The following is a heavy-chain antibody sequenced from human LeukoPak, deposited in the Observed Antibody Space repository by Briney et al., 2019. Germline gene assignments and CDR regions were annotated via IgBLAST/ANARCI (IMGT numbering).Heavy chain of an antibody. CDR1: GGTFSSYS. D-gene: IGHD3-16*01. Sequence: GASVKVSCKASGGTFSSYSISWVRQAPGQGFQWMGGLIPMFGAASYAQKFKGRVTITADTSTNTIYMELSSLTSEDTAIYYCVREGSLAGLGVFWGQGTLVSVSS. J-gene: IGHJ4*02. CDR2: LIPMFGAA. CDR3: VREGSLAGLGVF. V-gene: IGHV1-69*06.